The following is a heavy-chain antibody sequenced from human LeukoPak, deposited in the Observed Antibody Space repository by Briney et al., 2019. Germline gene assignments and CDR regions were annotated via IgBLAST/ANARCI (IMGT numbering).Heavy chain of an antibody. J-gene: IGHJ6*02. D-gene: IGHD3-10*01. CDR2: ISSSGNPI. CDR3: ARSTDGSGSYYYYGMDV. V-gene: IGHV3-11*01. CDR1: GFTFSDYH. Sequence: GGSLRLSCTASGFTFSDYHMSWIRQAPGRGLEWVSYISSSGNPIHYADSVRGRFTTSRDNAKNSLYLHMNSLRAEDAAVYYCARSTDGSGSYYYYGMDVWGQGTTVTVSS.